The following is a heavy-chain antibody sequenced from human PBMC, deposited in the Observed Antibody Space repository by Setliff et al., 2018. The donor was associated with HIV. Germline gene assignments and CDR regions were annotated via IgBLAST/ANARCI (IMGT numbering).Heavy chain of an antibody. Sequence: SETLSLTCTVSGGYIDSGNYAWNWDRQPGGKGLEWIGRIYTRGSTKYSPTFESRVTMSLDKSKNQFSLNLRSVTAADTALYYCVRSGCNGNICYDSRGWLDAWGQGTQVTVSS. V-gene: IGHV4-61*02. J-gene: IGHJ5*02. CDR1: GGYIDSGNYA. CDR2: IYTRGST. D-gene: IGHD5-12*01. CDR3: VRSGCNGNICYDSRGWLDA.